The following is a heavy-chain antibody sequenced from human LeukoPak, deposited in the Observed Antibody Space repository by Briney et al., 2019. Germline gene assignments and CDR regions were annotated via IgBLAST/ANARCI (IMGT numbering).Heavy chain of an antibody. D-gene: IGHD1-1*01. CDR1: GGSISSARHY. Sequence: SQTLSLTCTVSGGSISSARHYWSWIRQLPGKGLEWIGCIYYGGTTYYHPSLKSRVTISIDTSKNLFSLKLTSVTAADKAVYYCARDNDHYGMDVWGQGTTVTVSS. V-gene: IGHV4-31*03. CDR3: ARDNDHYGMDV. CDR2: IYYGGTT. J-gene: IGHJ6*02.